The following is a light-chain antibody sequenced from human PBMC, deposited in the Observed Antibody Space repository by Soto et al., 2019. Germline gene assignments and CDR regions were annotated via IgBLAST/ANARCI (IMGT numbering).Light chain of an antibody. CDR3: GSYTGSIYV. CDR2: EVS. J-gene: IGLJ1*01. V-gene: IGLV2-14*01. CDR1: SSDVGGYKF. Sequence: LTHPASVSGSPGQSITISCTGTSSDVGGYKFVSWYQQHPGKAPKLMIYEVSNRPSGVSSRFSGSKSGNTASLTISGLQAEDEADYYCGSYTGSIYVFGTGTKVTVL.